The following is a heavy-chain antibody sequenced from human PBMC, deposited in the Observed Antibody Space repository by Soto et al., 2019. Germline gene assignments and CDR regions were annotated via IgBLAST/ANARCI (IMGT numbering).Heavy chain of an antibody. CDR2: INPSGGST. Sequence: QVQLVQSGAEVKKPGASVKVSCKASGYTFTSYYMHWVRQAPGHGLEWMGIINPSGGSTSYAQKFKCRVTMARDTSTSTVYMELSSLRSEDTSVYYCSRSPNCNHLYGMDVWGQGTTVTVSS. V-gene: IGHV1-46*01. CDR1: GYTFTSYY. J-gene: IGHJ6*02. D-gene: IGHD1-1*01. CDR3: SRSPNCNHLYGMDV.